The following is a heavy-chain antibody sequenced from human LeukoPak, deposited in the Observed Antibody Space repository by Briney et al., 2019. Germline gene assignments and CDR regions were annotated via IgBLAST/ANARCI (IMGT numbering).Heavy chain of an antibody. J-gene: IGHJ5*02. CDR2: IHSSGGT. Sequence: PGGSLRLSCAASGVTGSNNYMSWVRQAPGKGLEWVSAIHSSGGTYYADSVKGRFTISRDTSKNTLYLQINSLRVGDTAVYYCIVFGDSNHWGQGTLVTVSS. CDR1: GVTGSNNY. V-gene: IGHV3-53*01. D-gene: IGHD4-17*01. CDR3: IVFGDSNH.